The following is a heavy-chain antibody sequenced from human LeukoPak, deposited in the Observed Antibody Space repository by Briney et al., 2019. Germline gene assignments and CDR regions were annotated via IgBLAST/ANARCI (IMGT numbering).Heavy chain of an antibody. V-gene: IGHV1-2*02. CDR3: AREGSGYPY. CDR2: INPNSGGT. Sequence: ASVKVSCKASGYGFIGYYMHWVRQAPGQGLEWMGWINPNSGGTNYAQKFQGRVTMTRDTSISTAYMEVSRLTSDDTAVFYCAREGSGYPYWGQGTLVTVSS. J-gene: IGHJ4*02. D-gene: IGHD5-12*01. CDR1: GYGFIGYY.